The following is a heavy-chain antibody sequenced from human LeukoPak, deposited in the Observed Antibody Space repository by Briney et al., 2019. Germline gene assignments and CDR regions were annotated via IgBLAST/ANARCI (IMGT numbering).Heavy chain of an antibody. D-gene: IGHD3-22*01. J-gene: IGHJ3*02. V-gene: IGHV1-24*01. CDR3: ATDSDYDSRKGGAFDI. CDR2: FDPEDGET. CDR1: GYTLTELS. Sequence: GASVKVSCKVSGYTLTELSMHWVRQAPGKGLEWMGGFDPEDGETIYAQKFQGRVTMTEDTSTDTAYMELSSLRSEDTAVYYCATDSDYDSRKGGAFDIWGQGTMVTVSS.